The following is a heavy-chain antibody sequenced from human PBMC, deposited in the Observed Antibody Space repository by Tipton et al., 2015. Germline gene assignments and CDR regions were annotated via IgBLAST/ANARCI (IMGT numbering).Heavy chain of an antibody. V-gene: IGHV4-31*02. CDR1: GDSMSSDTYY. Sequence: LRLSCTVSGDSMSSDTYYWSWIRQHPGKGLEWIGYIYYSGTTYYNPSLKSRLTISLDRSKSHFSLQLSSVTAADTAVYYCARSGDTYIDYWGQGTLVTVSS. CDR2: IYYSGTT. CDR3: ARSGDTYIDY. D-gene: IGHD5-18*01. J-gene: IGHJ4*02.